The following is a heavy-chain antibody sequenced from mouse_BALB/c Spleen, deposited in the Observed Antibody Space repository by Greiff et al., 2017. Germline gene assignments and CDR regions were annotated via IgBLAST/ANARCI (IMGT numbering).Heavy chain of an antibody. CDR2: IDPANGNT. J-gene: IGHJ2*01. D-gene: IGHD2-3*01. Sequence: VQLKQSGAELVKPGASVKLSCTASGFNIKDTYMHWVKQRPEQGLEWIGRIDPANGNTKYDPKFQGKATITADTSSNTAYLQLSSLTSEDTAVYYCARDGSLRRGFDYWGQGTTLTVSS. CDR3: ARDGSLRRGFDY. CDR1: GFNIKDTY. V-gene: IGHV14-3*02.